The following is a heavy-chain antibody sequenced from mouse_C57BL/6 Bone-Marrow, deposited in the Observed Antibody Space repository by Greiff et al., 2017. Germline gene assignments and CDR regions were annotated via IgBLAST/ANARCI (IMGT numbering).Heavy chain of an antibody. CDR1: GYTFTSYW. V-gene: IGHV1-69*01. Sequence: QVQLQQPGAELVMPGASVKLSCKASGYTFTSYWMHWVKQRPGQGLEWIGEIDPSDSYTNYNQKFKGKSTLTVDKSSSTAYMQLSSLTSEDSAVYFCAREGYYYYAMDYWGQGTSVTVSS. J-gene: IGHJ4*01. CDR3: AREGYYYYAMDY. CDR2: IDPSDSYT. D-gene: IGHD1-1*01.